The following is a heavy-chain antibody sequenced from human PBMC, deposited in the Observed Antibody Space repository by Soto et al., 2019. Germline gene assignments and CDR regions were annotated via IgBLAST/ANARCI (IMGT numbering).Heavy chain of an antibody. CDR2: IWHDGRNK. V-gene: IGHV3-33*01. CDR3: ASSSPALDY. D-gene: IGHD2-2*01. J-gene: IGHJ4*02. Sequence: QVQLVESGGGVVQPGRSLRLSCAASGFTFSNFGMHWVRQAPGKGLEWVAVIWHDGRNKYYADFVKGRFTISRDKSKNTLYLQMNSLRAEDTAGYYCASSSPALDYWGQGTLVTVSS. CDR1: GFTFSNFG.